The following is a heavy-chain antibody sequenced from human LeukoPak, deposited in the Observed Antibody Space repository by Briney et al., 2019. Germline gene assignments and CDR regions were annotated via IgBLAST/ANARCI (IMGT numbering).Heavy chain of an antibody. J-gene: IGHJ5*01. Sequence: SETLSLTCTVSGGSISSYYWSWIRQPPGKGLEWIAYIHYSGSTNYNPSLKSRVTISVDTSKNQFSLKLSSVTAADTAVYYCARSVPSLDYLFDSWGHGTLVTVSS. CDR2: IHYSGST. CDR1: GGSISSYY. D-gene: IGHD4-11*01. V-gene: IGHV4-59*08. CDR3: ARSVPSLDYLFDS.